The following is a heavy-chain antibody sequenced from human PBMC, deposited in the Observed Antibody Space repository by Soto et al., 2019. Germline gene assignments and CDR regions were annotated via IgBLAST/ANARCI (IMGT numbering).Heavy chain of an antibody. V-gene: IGHV4-39*07. CDR1: GGSISSSSYY. CDR2: IYYSGST. Sequence: SETLSLTCTVSGGSISSSSYYWGWIRQPPGKGLEWIGSIYYSGSTYYNPSLKSRVTISVDTSKNQFSLKLSSVTAADTAVYYCARGHQLLLSWGLGTLVTVSS. J-gene: IGHJ5*02. CDR3: ARGHQLLLS. D-gene: IGHD2-15*01.